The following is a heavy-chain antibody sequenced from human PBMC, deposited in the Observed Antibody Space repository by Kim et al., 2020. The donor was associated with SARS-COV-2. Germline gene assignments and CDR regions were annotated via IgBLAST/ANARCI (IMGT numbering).Heavy chain of an antibody. V-gene: IGHV4-59*01. D-gene: IGHD1-26*01. Sequence: TPPLKNRATISVDTAKNRFSLRLSSVTAADTGVYYCARDVSGSYLSWFDPWGQGTLVTVSS. J-gene: IGHJ5*02. CDR3: ARDVSGSYLSWFDP.